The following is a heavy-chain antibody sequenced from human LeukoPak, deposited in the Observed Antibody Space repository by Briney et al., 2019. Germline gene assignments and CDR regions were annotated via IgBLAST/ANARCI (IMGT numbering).Heavy chain of an antibody. CDR2: INPSGGST. Sequence: ASVKVSCKASGYTFTSYYMHWVRQAPGQGLEWMGIINPSGGSTSYAQKFQGRVTMIRDTSTSTVYMELSSLRSEDTAVYYCARGGESITIFGVASGQYYFDYWGQGTLVTVSS. V-gene: IGHV1-46*01. CDR1: GYTFTSYY. D-gene: IGHD3-3*01. CDR3: ARGGESITIFGVASGQYYFDY. J-gene: IGHJ4*02.